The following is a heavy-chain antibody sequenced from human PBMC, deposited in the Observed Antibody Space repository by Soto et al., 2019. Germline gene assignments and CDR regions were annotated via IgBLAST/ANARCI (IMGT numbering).Heavy chain of an antibody. CDR3: ARSRILGMTWSFDY. Sequence: PVESLTISCKSSGYSFSNYWIGWVRQMLGKGLEWMGIIYPGDSDTRYSPSFQGQVTISADKSINTAYLQWSSLKASDTAIYYCARSRILGMTWSFDYWGQGTLVTVSS. V-gene: IGHV5-51*01. CDR1: GYSFSNYW. D-gene: IGHD1-1*01. CDR2: IYPGDSDT. J-gene: IGHJ4*02.